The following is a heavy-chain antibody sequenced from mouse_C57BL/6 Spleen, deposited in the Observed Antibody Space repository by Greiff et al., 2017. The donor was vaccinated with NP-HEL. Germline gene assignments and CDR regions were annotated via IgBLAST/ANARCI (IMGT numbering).Heavy chain of an antibody. D-gene: IGHD1-1*01. Sequence: QVQLQQSGAELVKPGASVKLSCKASGYTFTEYTIHWVKQRSGQGLEWIGWFYPGSGSIKYNEKFKDKATLTADKSSSTVYMELSRLTSEDSAVYFCARHEGPDYYGSSLYYFDYWGQGTTLTVSS. CDR2: FYPGSGSI. J-gene: IGHJ2*01. V-gene: IGHV1-62-2*01. CDR3: ARHEGPDYYGSSLYYFDY. CDR1: GYTFTEYT.